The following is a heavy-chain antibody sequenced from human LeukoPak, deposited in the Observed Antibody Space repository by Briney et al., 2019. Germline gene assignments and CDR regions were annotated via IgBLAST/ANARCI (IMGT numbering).Heavy chain of an antibody. CDR2: IVVGSGNT. J-gene: IGHJ6*02. Sequence: TSVKVSCKASGFTFTSSAMQWVRQARGQRLEWIGWIVVGSGNTNYAQKFQERVTITRDMSTSTAYMELSSLRSEDTAVYYCAAHPAYGDYDGIPMPYYYYGMDVWGQGTTVTVSS. D-gene: IGHD4-17*01. CDR3: AAHPAYGDYDGIPMPYYYYGMDV. CDR1: GFTFTSSA. V-gene: IGHV1-58*02.